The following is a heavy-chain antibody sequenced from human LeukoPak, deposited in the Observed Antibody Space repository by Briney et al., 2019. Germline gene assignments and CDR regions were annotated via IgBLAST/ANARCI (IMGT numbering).Heavy chain of an antibody. D-gene: IGHD3-16*01. Sequence: GASVKVSCKVSGYTLTELSMHWVRQAPGKGLEWMGGSDPEDGETIYAQKFQGRVTMTEDTSTDTAYMELSSLRSEDTAVYYCATDLFLLGGAFDIWGQGTMVTVSS. CDR1: GYTLTELS. V-gene: IGHV1-24*01. CDR2: SDPEDGET. J-gene: IGHJ3*02. CDR3: ATDLFLLGGAFDI.